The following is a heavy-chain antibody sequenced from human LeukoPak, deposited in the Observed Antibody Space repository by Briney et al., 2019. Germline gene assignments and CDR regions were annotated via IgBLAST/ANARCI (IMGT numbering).Heavy chain of an antibody. CDR2: VSTSGGST. Sequence: GGSLRLSCAASGLTFSRYAMSWVRQAPGKGLEWVSGVSTSGGSTYYADSVKGRFTISRDNSKNTLHLQMNSLRAEDTAIYYCARQAYDSPRTDFDYWGQGTLVTVSS. CDR1: GLTFSRYA. D-gene: IGHD3-22*01. J-gene: IGHJ4*02. V-gene: IGHV3-23*01. CDR3: ARQAYDSPRTDFDY.